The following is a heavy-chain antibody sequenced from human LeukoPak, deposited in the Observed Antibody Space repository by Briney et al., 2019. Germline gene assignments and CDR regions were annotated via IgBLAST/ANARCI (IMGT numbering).Heavy chain of an antibody. Sequence: SGPTLLNPTQTLTLICTISGFSLTSSEVAVGWIRPPPGKALVWIALIYCEDETRYNSSLQSRLTETKDTYKHRVVLTMTSMAHVHPASCYRARLKPELLILYYFDYWGQGPLVTVPS. J-gene: IGHJ4*02. D-gene: IGHD2-21*02. CDR1: GFSLTSSEVA. CDR2: IYCEDET. V-gene: IGHV2-5*02. CDR3: ARLKPELLILYYFDY.